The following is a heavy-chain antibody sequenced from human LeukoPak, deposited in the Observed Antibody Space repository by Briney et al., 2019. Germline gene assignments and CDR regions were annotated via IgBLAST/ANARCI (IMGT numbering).Heavy chain of an antibody. CDR1: GGSVYTSDYY. Sequence: SETLSLTCTVSGGSVYTSDYYWGWVRQPPGKGPEWIGDIFYTGKTNYNPSLKSRVSISIDTSKNQFSLKLTSVTAADTAVYYCARVFDSWGQGTLVTVSS. CDR3: ARVFDS. CDR2: IFYTGKT. J-gene: IGHJ4*02. V-gene: IGHV4-39*07.